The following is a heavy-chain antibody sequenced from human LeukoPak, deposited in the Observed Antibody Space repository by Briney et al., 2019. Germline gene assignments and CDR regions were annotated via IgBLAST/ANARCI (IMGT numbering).Heavy chain of an antibody. CDR2: IKTDGSDT. J-gene: IGHJ4*02. V-gene: IGHV3-74*01. D-gene: IGHD4-11*01. CDR3: ARGDYSSHTL. Sequence: AGGSLRLSCAASGFTFSSHWMHWVRQSPGKGLVWVSRIKTDGSDTYYADSVRGRFTISRDNAKNTLYLQMDSLRAEDTAVYFCARGDYSSHTLWGQGTLVTVSS. CDR1: GFTFSSHW.